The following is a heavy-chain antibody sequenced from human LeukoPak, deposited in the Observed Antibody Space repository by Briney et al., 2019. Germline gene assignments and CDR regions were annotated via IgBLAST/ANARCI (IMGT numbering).Heavy chain of an antibody. CDR1: GGSLSDYY. CDR3: VKGVVRGYSGYDFGYFDY. V-gene: IGHV4-34*01. J-gene: IGHJ4*02. D-gene: IGHD5-12*01. CDR2: INHSGST. Sequence: PSETVSHTCAVYGGSLSDYYLSWLRQPPGKGLEWIGEINHSGSTNYNPSLKSRATISVDTSKNQFPLKLNSVTAAETAERYCVKGVVRGYSGYDFGYFDYWLQGTVVTVSS.